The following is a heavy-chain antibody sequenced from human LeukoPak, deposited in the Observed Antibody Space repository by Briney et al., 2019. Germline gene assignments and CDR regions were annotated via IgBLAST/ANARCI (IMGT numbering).Heavy chain of an antibody. D-gene: IGHD1-26*01. CDR2: IYHSGST. Sequence: KASETLSLTCAVSGGSISSSNWWSWVRQPPGKGLEWIGEIYHSGSTNYNPSLKSRVTISVDKSKNQFSLKLSSVTAADTAVYYCARDQSSGSYGVAAFDIWGQGTMVTVSS. CDR3: ARDQSSGSYGVAAFDI. CDR1: GGSISSSNW. V-gene: IGHV4-4*02. J-gene: IGHJ3*02.